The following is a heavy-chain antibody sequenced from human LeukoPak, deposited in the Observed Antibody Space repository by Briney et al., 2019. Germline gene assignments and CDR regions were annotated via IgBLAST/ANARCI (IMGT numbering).Heavy chain of an antibody. CDR1: GYTFTSYE. J-gene: IGHJ4*02. CDR2: IIPILGIA. CDR3: ASIVGSRFDY. V-gene: IGHV1-69*04. Sequence: GASVKVSCKASGYTFTSYEINWVRQATGQGLEWMGRIIPILGIANYAQKFQGRVTITADKSTSTAYMELSSLRSEDTAVYYCASIVGSRFDYWGQGTLVTVSS. D-gene: IGHD2-15*01.